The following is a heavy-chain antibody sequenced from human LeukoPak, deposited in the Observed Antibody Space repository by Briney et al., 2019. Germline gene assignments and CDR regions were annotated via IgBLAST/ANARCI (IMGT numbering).Heavy chain of an antibody. D-gene: IGHD2-15*01. V-gene: IGHV3-7*03. Sequence: GGSLRLSCAASGFTFSSYWMSWVRQAPGKGLEWVANIKQDGSEKYYVDSVKGRFTISRDNAKNSLYLQMNSLRAGDTAVYYCAVDIVVVVAAWDYMDVWGKGTTVTASS. CDR2: IKQDGSEK. CDR3: AVDIVVVVAAWDYMDV. J-gene: IGHJ6*03. CDR1: GFTFSSYW.